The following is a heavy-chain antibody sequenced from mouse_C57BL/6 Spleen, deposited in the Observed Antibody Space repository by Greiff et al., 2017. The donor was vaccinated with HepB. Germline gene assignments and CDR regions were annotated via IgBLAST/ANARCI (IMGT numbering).Heavy chain of an antibody. V-gene: IGHV3-6*01. D-gene: IGHD2-2*01. CDR1: GYSITSGYY. CDR2: ISYDGSN. Sequence: ESGPGLVKPSQSLSLTCSVTGYSITSGYYWNWIRQFPGNKLEWMGYISYDGSNNYNPSLKNRISITRDTSKNQFFLKLNSVTTEDTATYYCARGGGYDYFDYWGQGTTLTVSS. CDR3: ARGGGYDYFDY. J-gene: IGHJ2*01.